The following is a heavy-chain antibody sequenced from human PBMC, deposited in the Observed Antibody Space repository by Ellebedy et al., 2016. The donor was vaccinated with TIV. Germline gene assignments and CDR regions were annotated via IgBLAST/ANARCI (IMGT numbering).Heavy chain of an antibody. V-gene: IGHV4-59*01. CDR3: ARVVGAGYYFDY. Sequence: MPSETLSLTCTVSGGSISSYHWSWIRQPPGKGLEWIGYIYNSGKTNYNPSLRSRVTISVDTSKNQFSLKLSSVTAAETAVYYCARVVGAGYYFDYWGQGTLVTVSS. D-gene: IGHD3-16*01. CDR1: GGSISSYH. J-gene: IGHJ4*02. CDR2: IYNSGKT.